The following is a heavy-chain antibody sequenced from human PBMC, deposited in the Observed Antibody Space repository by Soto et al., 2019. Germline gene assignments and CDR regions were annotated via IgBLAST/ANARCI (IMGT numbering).Heavy chain of an antibody. V-gene: IGHV1-2*02. D-gene: IGHD3-10*01. Sequence: ASVKVSCKTSGYTFTDYFLHWVRLAPGQGPQWLGWINAQSGDTLYAQKFRGRVTLTRDTSMNTAYMELTSLRSDDTAVYFCARDTKILWFGEFPTYYYCGMDVWGQGTTVTVSS. J-gene: IGHJ6*02. CDR2: INAQSGDT. CDR1: GYTFTDYF. CDR3: ARDTKILWFGEFPTYYYCGMDV.